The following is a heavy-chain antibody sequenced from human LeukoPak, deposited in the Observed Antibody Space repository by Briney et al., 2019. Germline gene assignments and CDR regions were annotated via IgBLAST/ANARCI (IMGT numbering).Heavy chain of an antibody. CDR1: GFTFSSYG. CDR2: IRYDGSNK. V-gene: IGHV3-30*02. D-gene: IGHD3-3*01. CDR3: ATLTYYDFWSGPIDY. J-gene: IGHJ4*02. Sequence: GGSLRLSCAASGFTFSSYGMHWVRQAPGKGLEWVAFIRYDGSNKYYADSVKGRFTISRDNSKNTLYLQMNSLRAEDTAVYYCATLTYYDFWSGPIDYWGQGTLVTVSS.